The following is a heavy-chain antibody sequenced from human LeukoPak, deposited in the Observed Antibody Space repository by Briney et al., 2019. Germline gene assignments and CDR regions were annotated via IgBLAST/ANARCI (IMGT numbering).Heavy chain of an antibody. CDR1: GGSISSYY. J-gene: IGHJ4*02. D-gene: IGHD4-11*01. CDR3: ATYHDYRGFDY. CDR2: IYYSGST. V-gene: IGHV4-59*01. Sequence: PSETLSLTCTVSGGSISSYYWSWIRQPPGKGLEWIGYIYYSGSTNYNPSLKSRVTISVDTSKNQFSLKLSSVTAADTAVYYCATYHDYRGFDYWGQGTLVTVSS.